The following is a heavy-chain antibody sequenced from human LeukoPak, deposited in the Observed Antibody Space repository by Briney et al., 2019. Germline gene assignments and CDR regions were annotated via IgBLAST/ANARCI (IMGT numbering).Heavy chain of an antibody. Sequence: GGSLRLSCEASGFTFSHYGMNWVRQAPGKGLDWVSTISSSSSYIYYADSVKGRFTISRDNAKNSVNLQMNSLRAEDMAVYYCARLGNPSIDYWGQGTLVTVSS. CDR2: ISSSSSYI. D-gene: IGHD4-23*01. CDR3: ARLGNPSIDY. CDR1: GFTFSHYG. V-gene: IGHV3-21*01. J-gene: IGHJ4*02.